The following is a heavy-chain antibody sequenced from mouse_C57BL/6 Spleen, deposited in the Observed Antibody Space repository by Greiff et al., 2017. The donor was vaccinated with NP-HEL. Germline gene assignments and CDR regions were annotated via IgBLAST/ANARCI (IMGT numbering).Heavy chain of an antibody. J-gene: IGHJ1*03. Sequence: VQVVESGGGLVKPGGSLKLSCAASGFTFSDYGMHWVRQAPEKGLEWVAYISSGSSTIYYADTVKGRFTISRDNAKNTLFLQMTSLRSEDTAMYYCYYGYDGWYFDVWGTGTTVTVSS. CDR2: ISSGSSTI. V-gene: IGHV5-17*01. D-gene: IGHD2-2*01. CDR3: YYGYDGWYFDV. CDR1: GFTFSDYG.